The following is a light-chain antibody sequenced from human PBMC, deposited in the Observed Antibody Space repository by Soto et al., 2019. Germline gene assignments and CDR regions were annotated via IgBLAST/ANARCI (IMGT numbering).Light chain of an antibody. Sequence: ETVLTQSPGTLSLSPGARATLSGRASQSVSTNSLGWYQQKPGQAPRLLMDGASSRATGIPDRFSGSGSGTDFTLTISRLEPEDFGVDYCQQHGDALTCSGGTKVEIK. V-gene: IGKV3-20*01. J-gene: IGKJ4*01. CDR1: QSVSTNS. CDR2: GAS. CDR3: QQHGDALT.